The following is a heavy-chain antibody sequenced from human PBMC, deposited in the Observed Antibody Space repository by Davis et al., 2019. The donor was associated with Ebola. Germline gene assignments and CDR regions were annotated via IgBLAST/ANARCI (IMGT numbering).Heavy chain of an antibody. CDR2: IYYSGST. V-gene: IGHV4-39*07. Sequence: PSETLSLTCTVSGGSISSSSYYWGWIRQPPGKGLEWFGSIYYSGSTYYNPSLKSRVTISVDTSKNQFSLKLSSVTAADTAVYYCARGPRAGYSTYSGSGAFDIWGQGTMVTVSS. D-gene: IGHD1-26*01. CDR3: ARGPRAGYSTYSGSGAFDI. CDR1: GGSISSSSYY. J-gene: IGHJ3*02.